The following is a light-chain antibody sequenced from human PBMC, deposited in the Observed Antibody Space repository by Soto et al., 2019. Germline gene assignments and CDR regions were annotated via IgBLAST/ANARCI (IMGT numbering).Light chain of an antibody. CDR1: SSNIGSHS. Sequence: QSVLTQPPSASGTPGQTVTMSCSGSSSNIGSHSVNWYQQLPGTAPKLIIYKNNQRPSGVPDRFSDSKSGTSASLAISGLQSGDEADYYCAAWDDSLNGPVFGGGTKLTVL. CDR2: KNN. CDR3: AAWDDSLNGPV. J-gene: IGLJ3*02. V-gene: IGLV1-44*01.